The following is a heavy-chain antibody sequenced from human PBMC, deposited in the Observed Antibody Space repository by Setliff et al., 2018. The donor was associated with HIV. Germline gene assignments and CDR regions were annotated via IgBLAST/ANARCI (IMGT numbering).Heavy chain of an antibody. CDR1: GFTSTDYW. CDR3: TRGGSSFLGY. CDR2: VNSDESST. J-gene: IGHJ4*02. D-gene: IGHD6-6*01. V-gene: IGHV3-74*01. Sequence: GGSLRLSCAASGFTSTDYWMHWVRQVPGKGLVWVSRVNSDESSTNYADSVKGRFTISRDNAKNTLYLQMNSLRAEDTAVYYCTRGGSSFLGYWGQGTLVTVSS.